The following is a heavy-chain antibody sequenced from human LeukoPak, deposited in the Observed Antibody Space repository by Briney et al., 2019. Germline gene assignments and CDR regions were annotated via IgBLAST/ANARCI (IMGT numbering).Heavy chain of an antibody. V-gene: IGHV3-15*07. J-gene: IGHJ4*02. Sequence: PGGSLRLACAASGFTFSNAWMNWVRQAPGKGLEWVGRIKSKTDGGTTDYAAPVKGRFTISRDDSKNTLYLQMNSLKTEDTAVYYCTLHPDSSGYYLGFDYWGQGTLVTVSS. D-gene: IGHD3-22*01. CDR1: GFTFSNAW. CDR3: TLHPDSSGYYLGFDY. CDR2: IKSKTDGGTT.